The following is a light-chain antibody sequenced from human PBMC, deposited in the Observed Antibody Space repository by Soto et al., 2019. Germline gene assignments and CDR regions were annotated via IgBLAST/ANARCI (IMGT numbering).Light chain of an antibody. CDR2: SNN. V-gene: IGLV1-44*01. Sequence: QAVVTQPPSASGTPGQRVTIPCSGSSSNIGSNTVNWYQQLPGTAPKVLIYSNNQRPSGVPDRFSGSKSGTSASLAISGLQAEDEANYYCSAWDDDLNGWVFGGGTKLTVL. J-gene: IGLJ3*02. CDR3: SAWDDDLNGWV. CDR1: SSNIGSNT.